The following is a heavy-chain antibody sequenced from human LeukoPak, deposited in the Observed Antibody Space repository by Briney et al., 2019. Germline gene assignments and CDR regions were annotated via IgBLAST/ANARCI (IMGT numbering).Heavy chain of an antibody. CDR3: ARAPDLDHGDYEWDY. CDR1: GGSFSGYY. D-gene: IGHD4-17*01. V-gene: IGHV4-34*01. Sequence: PSETLSLTCAVYGGSFSGYYWSWIRQPPGKGLEWIGEINHSGSTNYNPSLKSRVTISVDTSKNQFSLKLSSVTAADTAVYYCARAPDLDHGDYEWDYWGQGTLVTVSS. CDR2: INHSGST. J-gene: IGHJ4*02.